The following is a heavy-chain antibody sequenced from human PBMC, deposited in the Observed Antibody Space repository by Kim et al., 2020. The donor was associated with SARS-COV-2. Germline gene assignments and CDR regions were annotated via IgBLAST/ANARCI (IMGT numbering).Heavy chain of an antibody. D-gene: IGHD3-10*01. CDR3: ARDMVRGVMPHFYYYGMDV. V-gene: IGHV3-21*01. CDR1: GFTFSSYS. CDR2: ISSSSSYI. J-gene: IGHJ6*02. Sequence: GGSLRLSCAASGFTFSSYSMNWARQAPGKGLEWVSSISSSSSYIYYADSVKGRFTISRDNAKNSLYLQMNSLRAEDTAVYYCARDMVRGVMPHFYYYGMDVWGQGTTVTVSS.